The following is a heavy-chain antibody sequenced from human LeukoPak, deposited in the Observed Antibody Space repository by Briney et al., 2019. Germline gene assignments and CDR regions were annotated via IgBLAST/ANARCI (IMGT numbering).Heavy chain of an antibody. CDR3: AREGRGSYY. Sequence: PSETLSLTCAVYGGSFSGYYWSWIRQPPGKGLEWIGEINHSGSTNYNPSLKSRVTISVDTSKNQFSLKLSSVTAADTAVYYCAREGRGSYYGGQGTLVTVSS. D-gene: IGHD5-12*01. J-gene: IGHJ4*02. V-gene: IGHV4-34*01. CDR1: GGSFSGYY. CDR2: INHSGST.